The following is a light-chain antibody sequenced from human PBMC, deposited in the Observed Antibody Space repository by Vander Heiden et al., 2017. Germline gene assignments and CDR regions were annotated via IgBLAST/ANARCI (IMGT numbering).Light chain of an antibody. J-gene: IGKJ1*01. Sequence: DVVMTQSPLSLPVTLGQPASISCRSSQGLVYSDGNIYLTWFQQRPGQSPRRLIYKVSNRDSGVPDRFSGSGSGTDFTLKISRVEAEDVGVYYCMQGTHWPWTFCQGTKVEIK. V-gene: IGKV2-30*01. CDR1: QGLVYSDGNIY. CDR3: MQGTHWPWT. CDR2: KVS.